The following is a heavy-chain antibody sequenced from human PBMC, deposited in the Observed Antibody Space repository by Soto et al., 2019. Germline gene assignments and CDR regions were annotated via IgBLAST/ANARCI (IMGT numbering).Heavy chain of an antibody. J-gene: IGHJ3*02. CDR1: GFTFSNYN. V-gene: IGHV3-30-3*01. CDR2: ISDVGSRQ. CDR3: ARDRLYDDALEI. Sequence: PGGSLRLSCAASGFTFSNYNIHWVRQAPGKGLEWVTVISDVGSRQYYADSVKGRFTISRDNSKNTVYLQMNGLESEDTAVYYCARDRLYDDALEIWGQGTMGTVSS. D-gene: IGHD2-8*01.